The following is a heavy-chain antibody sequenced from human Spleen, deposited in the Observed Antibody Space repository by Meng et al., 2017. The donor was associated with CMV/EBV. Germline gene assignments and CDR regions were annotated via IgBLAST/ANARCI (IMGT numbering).Heavy chain of an antibody. V-gene: IGHV4-39*07. D-gene: IGHD3-10*01. J-gene: IGHJ3*01. CDR1: GGSIRRTLYY. Sequence: SETLSLTCNVSGGSIRRTLYYWGWIRQPPGKGLEWIGSISYSGITYHNPSLRSRLTISVDTSRNQISLILNSVTAADTAVYYCASRAGPDAFDVWGQGTIVTVSS. CDR3: ASRAGPDAFDV. CDR2: ISYSGIT.